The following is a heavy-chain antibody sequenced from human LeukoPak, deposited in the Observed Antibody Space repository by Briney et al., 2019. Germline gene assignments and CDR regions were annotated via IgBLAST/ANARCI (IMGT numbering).Heavy chain of an antibody. CDR2: IWYDGSNK. Sequence: GGSLRLSCAASGFTFSSYGMHWVRQAPGKGLEWVAVIWYDGSNKYYADSVKGRFTISRDNSKNTLYLQMNSLRAKDTAVYYCASSIGAYGSGSYYGETDYYYGMDVWGQGTTVTVSS. V-gene: IGHV3-33*01. J-gene: IGHJ6*02. CDR3: ASSIGAYGSGSYYGETDYYYGMDV. CDR1: GFTFSSYG. D-gene: IGHD3-10*01.